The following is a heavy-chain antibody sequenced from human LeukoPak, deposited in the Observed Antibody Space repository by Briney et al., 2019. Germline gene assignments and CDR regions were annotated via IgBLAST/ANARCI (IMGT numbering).Heavy chain of an antibody. CDR3: ARNGYSGYIDY. CDR2: IYYSGST. V-gene: IGHV4-31*03. CDR1: GGSISSGGYY. D-gene: IGHD1-26*01. Sequence: SETLSLTCTVSGGSISSGGYYWSWIRQHPGKGLEWIGYIYYSGSTYYNPSLKSRVTISVDTSKNQFSLKLSSVTAADTAVYYCARNGYSGYIDYWGQGTLVTVSS. J-gene: IGHJ4*02.